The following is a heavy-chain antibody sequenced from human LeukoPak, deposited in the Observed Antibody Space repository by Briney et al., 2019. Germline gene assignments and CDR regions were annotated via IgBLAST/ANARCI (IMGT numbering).Heavy chain of an antibody. J-gene: IGHJ4*02. V-gene: IGHV3-21*01. Sequence: GGSLRLSCAASGFTFSSYSMNWVRQAPGKGLEWVSSISSSSSYIHYADSVKGRFTISRDNAKNSLYLQMNSLRAEDTAVYYCARDLLVGAMGNFDYWGQGTLVTVSS. CDR3: ARDLLVGAMGNFDY. CDR2: ISSSSSYI. D-gene: IGHD1-26*01. CDR1: GFTFSSYS.